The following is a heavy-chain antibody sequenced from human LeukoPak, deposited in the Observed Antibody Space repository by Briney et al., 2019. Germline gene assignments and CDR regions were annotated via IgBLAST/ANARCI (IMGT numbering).Heavy chain of an antibody. D-gene: IGHD6-13*01. Sequence: PSETLSLTCTVSGGSISTYYWSWIRQPPGKGLEWIGYIYYSGITNYNPSLKSRATISVDTSKNQFSLKLNSVTAADTAVYYCAKRGSNTWSDFDYWGQGTLVTVSS. CDR1: GGSISTYY. J-gene: IGHJ4*02. CDR3: AKRGSNTWSDFDY. V-gene: IGHV4-59*08. CDR2: IYYSGIT.